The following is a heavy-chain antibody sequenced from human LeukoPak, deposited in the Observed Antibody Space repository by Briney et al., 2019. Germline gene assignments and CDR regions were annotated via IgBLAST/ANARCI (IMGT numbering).Heavy chain of an antibody. D-gene: IGHD6-19*01. CDR1: GYSFTSYW. J-gene: IGHJ4*02. CDR3: ATPETISSGWSYMGS. CDR2: IYPGDSDT. Sequence: GESLKISCKGSGYSFTSYWIGWVRQMPGKGLEWMGIIYPGDSDTRYSPSFQGQVTISADKSISTAYLQWSSLKASDTAMYYCATPETISSGWSYMGSWGQGTLVTVSS. V-gene: IGHV5-51*01.